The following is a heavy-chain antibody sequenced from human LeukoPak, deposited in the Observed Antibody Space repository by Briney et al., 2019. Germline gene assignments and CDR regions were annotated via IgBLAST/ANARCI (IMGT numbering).Heavy chain of an antibody. Sequence: LATLSLTCGVSGGTISGTNWWCWVRQPPGRGLEWIGEIPLRGLSNFTPSFQGRLTMSRDASMNPVSLNLTSVTAADTAVYYCSRESGPFSPFGFWGEGTLVSVHS. CDR3: SRESGPFSPFGF. CDR1: GGTISGTNW. V-gene: IGHV4-4*02. J-gene: IGHJ4*02. CDR2: IPLRGLS. D-gene: IGHD1-26*01.